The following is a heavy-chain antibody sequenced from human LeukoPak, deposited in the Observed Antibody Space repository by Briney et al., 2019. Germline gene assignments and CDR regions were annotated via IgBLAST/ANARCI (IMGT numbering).Heavy chain of an antibody. CDR2: ISYDGTNK. Sequence: GGSLRLSCVASGFIFTDFALHWVRQAPGKGLEWVAVISYDGTNKFYADSVKGRLTISRDNSKNTLHLQMNGLRAEDTAVYYCARGSYGMDVWGQGTTVTVSS. V-gene: IGHV3-30*04. CDR1: GFIFTDFA. J-gene: IGHJ6*02. CDR3: ARGSYGMDV.